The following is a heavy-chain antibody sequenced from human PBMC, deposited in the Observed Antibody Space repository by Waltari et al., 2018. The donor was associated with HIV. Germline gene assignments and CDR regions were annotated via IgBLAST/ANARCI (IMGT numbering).Heavy chain of an antibody. CDR2: ISSSGSTI. D-gene: IGHD1-26*01. Sequence: EVQLVASGGGWVQPGGSLRLYCAAAGFPFIIYRMTWVCVAPGKGLELVSYISSSGSTIYYADSVRGRFTISRENAKNSLYLKLNSLRAEDTAVYYWARDYSGTYADFDYWGQGTLVTVSS. CDR3: ARDYSGTYADFDY. CDR1: GFPFIIYR. V-gene: IGHV3-48*01. J-gene: IGHJ4*02.